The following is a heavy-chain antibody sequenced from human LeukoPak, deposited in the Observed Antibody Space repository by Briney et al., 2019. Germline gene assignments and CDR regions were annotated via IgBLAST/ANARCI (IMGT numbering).Heavy chain of an antibody. CDR2: IYHSGST. J-gene: IGHJ3*02. V-gene: IGHV4-30-2*05. CDR3: ATHSSGYAVDAFDI. CDR1: GGSISSGGYY. D-gene: IGHD3-22*01. Sequence: SETLSLTCTVSGGSISSGGYYWSWIRQPPGKGLEWIGYIYHSGSTYYNPSLKSRVTISVDTSKNQFSLKLSSVTAADTAVYYCATHSSGYAVDAFDIWGQGTMVTVSS.